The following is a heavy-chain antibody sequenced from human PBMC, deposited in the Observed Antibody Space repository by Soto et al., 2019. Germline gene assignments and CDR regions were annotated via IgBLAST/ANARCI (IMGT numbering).Heavy chain of an antibody. CDR3: AKLRGGNYGSKSYQDFDY. V-gene: IGHV5-51*01. CDR2: IYPADSDT. J-gene: IGHJ4*02. Sequence: GEALKISCKASGYSFSTHWIAWVRQMPGKGLEWMAIIYPADSDTRYSLSFQGQVTISADKSISTAYLQWSSLKASDTAMYYCAKLRGGNYGSKSYQDFDYWGQGTLVTVSS. CDR1: GYSFSTHW. D-gene: IGHD3-10*01.